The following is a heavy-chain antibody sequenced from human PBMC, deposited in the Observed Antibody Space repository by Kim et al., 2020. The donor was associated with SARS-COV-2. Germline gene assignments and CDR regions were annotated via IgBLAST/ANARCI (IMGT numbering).Heavy chain of an antibody. CDR3: ARYPSSGWYYFDY. CDR1: GFTFSSYE. Sequence: GGSLRLSCAASGFTFSSYEMNWVRQAPGKGLEWVSYISSSGSTIYYADSVKGRFTISRDNAKNSLYLQMNSLRAEDTAVYYCARYPSSGWYYFDYWRQGTLVTVSS. D-gene: IGHD6-19*01. CDR2: ISSSGSTI. J-gene: IGHJ4*02. V-gene: IGHV3-48*03.